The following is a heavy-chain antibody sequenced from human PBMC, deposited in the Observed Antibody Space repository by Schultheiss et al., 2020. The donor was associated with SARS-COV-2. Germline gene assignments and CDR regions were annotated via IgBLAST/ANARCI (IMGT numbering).Heavy chain of an antibody. J-gene: IGHJ5*02. V-gene: IGHV4-39*01. D-gene: IGHD2-15*01. CDR3: ARFINMVVAATHNWFDP. CDR1: GGSISRSGYY. Sequence: SETLSLTCTVSGGSISRSGYYWGWIRQSPGKGLEWIGSMYYTDNTYYNPPLKSRVTISADTSKNQFSLKLRSVTATDTAVYYCARFINMVVAATHNWFDPWGQGTLVTVSS. CDR2: MYYTDNT.